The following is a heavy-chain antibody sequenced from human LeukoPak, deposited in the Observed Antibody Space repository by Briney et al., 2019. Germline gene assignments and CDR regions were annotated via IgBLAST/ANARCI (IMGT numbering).Heavy chain of an antibody. J-gene: IGHJ4*02. D-gene: IGHD2-15*01. Sequence: AGESLKISCKGSGYSFTSYWIGWVRQMPGKGLEWMGIIYPGDSDTRYSPSFQGQVTISADKSISTAYLQWSSLKASDTAMYYCARHSYCRSGSCYSDYWGQGTLVTVSS. V-gene: IGHV5-51*01. CDR2: IYPGDSDT. CDR3: ARHSYCRSGSCYSDY. CDR1: GYSFTSYW.